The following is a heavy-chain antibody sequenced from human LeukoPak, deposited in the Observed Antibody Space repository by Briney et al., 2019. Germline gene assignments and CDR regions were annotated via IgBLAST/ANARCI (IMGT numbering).Heavy chain of an antibody. V-gene: IGHV3-11*01. CDR1: GFTFSDYY. Sequence: PGGSLRLSCAASGFTFSDYYMSWIRQAPGKGLEWVSYINSSGSTIYYADSVKGRFTISRDNAKNSLYLQMNSLRAEDTAVYYCARSHYVWGSYRPLDYWGQGTLVTVSS. D-gene: IGHD3-16*02. CDR3: ARSHYVWGSYRPLDY. CDR2: INSSGSTI. J-gene: IGHJ4*02.